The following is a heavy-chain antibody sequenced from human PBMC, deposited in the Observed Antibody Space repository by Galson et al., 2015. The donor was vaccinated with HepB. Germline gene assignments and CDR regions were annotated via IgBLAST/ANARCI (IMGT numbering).Heavy chain of an antibody. CDR3: ARARSPTSPPDF. Sequence: VKVSCKASRYSFSSYGITWVRQAPGQGLEWVGWISGYNTNTNYAQKLQGRVTLTTDTSTNTAYMELRSLRTDDTAVYYCARARSPTSPPDFWGQGTLVIVSS. J-gene: IGHJ4*02. CDR2: ISGYNTNT. CDR1: RYSFSSYG. V-gene: IGHV1-18*01.